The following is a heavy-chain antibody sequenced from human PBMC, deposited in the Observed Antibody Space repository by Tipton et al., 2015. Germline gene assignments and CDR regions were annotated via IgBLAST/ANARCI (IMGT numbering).Heavy chain of an antibody. CDR1: GFTFSDYY. D-gene: IGHD3-22*01. CDR2: ISRSGSAI. V-gene: IGHV3-11*01. Sequence: GSLRLSCAASGFTFSDYYMSWIRQAPGKGLEWVSYISRSGSAIYYADSVKGRFTISRDNTKNSLYLQMNSLRAEDTAVYYCASDHDYYDSSGYYYGYWGQGTLVTVSS. J-gene: IGHJ4*02. CDR3: ASDHDYYDSSGYYYGY.